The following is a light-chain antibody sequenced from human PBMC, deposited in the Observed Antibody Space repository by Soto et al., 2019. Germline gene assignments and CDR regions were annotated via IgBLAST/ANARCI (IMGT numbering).Light chain of an antibody. V-gene: IGLV7-46*01. CDR2: DTT. CDR1: TGTVTNGHY. Sequence: QSVVTQEPSLPLSPGGTVTLACGSSTGTVTNGHYPYWFQQKPGQAPRTLIYDTTNRHSWTPARFSGSLLGGKAALTLSGAQPEDEAEYYCLLSYNAHYVFGTGTKVTVL. J-gene: IGLJ1*01. CDR3: LLSYNAHYV.